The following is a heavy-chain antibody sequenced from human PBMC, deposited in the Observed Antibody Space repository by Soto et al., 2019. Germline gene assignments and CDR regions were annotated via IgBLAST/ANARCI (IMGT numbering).Heavy chain of an antibody. CDR1: VFSFNKYV. CDR2: VSIDGSNQ. D-gene: IGHD2-2*01. J-gene: IGHJ5*02. CDR3: AKDRVIQLLPIWPDP. Sequence: PGWSLRLSCAASVFSFNKYVMHWVRQAPGKGLEWVAYVSIDGSNQYYADSVKGRFTISRDNSKSTLFLQLDSLRVDDTAVYYCAKDRVIQLLPIWPDPWGQGTLVTVSS. V-gene: IGHV3-30*18.